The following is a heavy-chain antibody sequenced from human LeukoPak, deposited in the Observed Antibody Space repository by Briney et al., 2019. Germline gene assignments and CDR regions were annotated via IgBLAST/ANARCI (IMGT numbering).Heavy chain of an antibody. V-gene: IGHV3-73*01. Sequence: GGSLRLSCAASGFTFSSYSMNWVRQAPGKGLEWVGRIRSKANSYATAYAASVKGRFTISRDDSKNTAYLQMNSLKTEDTAVYYCNHRDYWGQGTLVTVSS. J-gene: IGHJ4*02. CDR1: GFTFSSYS. CDR2: IRSKANSYAT. CDR3: NHRDY.